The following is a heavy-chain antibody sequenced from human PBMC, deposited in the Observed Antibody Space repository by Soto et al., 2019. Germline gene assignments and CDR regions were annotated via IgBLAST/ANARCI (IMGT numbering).Heavy chain of an antibody. D-gene: IGHD3-10*01. CDR1: GFTFSSYA. CDR3: AKGVSRITMVRGDAFDI. Sequence: EVQLLESGGGLVQPGGSLRLSCAASGFTFSSYAMSWVRQAPGKGLEWVSAISGSGGSTYYADSVKGRFTISRDNSKNTLDLQMNSLRAEDTAVYYCAKGVSRITMVRGDAFDIWGQGTMVTVSS. V-gene: IGHV3-23*01. CDR2: ISGSGGST. J-gene: IGHJ3*02.